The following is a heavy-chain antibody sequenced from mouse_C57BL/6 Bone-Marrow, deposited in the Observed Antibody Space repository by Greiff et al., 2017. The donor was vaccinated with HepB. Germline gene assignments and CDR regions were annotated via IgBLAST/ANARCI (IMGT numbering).Heavy chain of an antibody. J-gene: IGHJ4*01. V-gene: IGHV5-17*01. CDR1: GFTFSDYG. D-gene: IGHD1-1*01. CDR2: ISSGSSTI. CDR3: ARSIYYYGSSLYYAMDY. Sequence: EVQVVESGGGLVKPGGSLKLSCAASGFTFSDYGMHWVRQAPEKGLEWVAYISSGSSTIYYADTVKGRFTISRDNAKNTLFLQMTSLRSEDTAMYYCARSIYYYGSSLYYAMDYWGQGTSVTVSS.